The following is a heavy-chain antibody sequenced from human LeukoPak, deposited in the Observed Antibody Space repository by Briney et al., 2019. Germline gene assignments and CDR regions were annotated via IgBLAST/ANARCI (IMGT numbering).Heavy chain of an antibody. D-gene: IGHD1-1*01. J-gene: IGHJ3*02. CDR1: GYTFTSYG. CDR2: ISAYNGNT. CDR3: ARRTGTQYSSDAFDI. Sequence: ASVKVSCKAPGYTFTSYGISWVRQAPGQGLEWMGWISAYNGNTNYAQKLQGRVTMTTDTSTSTAYMELRSLRSDDTAVYYCARRTGTQYSSDAFDIWGRGTMVTVSS. V-gene: IGHV1-18*01.